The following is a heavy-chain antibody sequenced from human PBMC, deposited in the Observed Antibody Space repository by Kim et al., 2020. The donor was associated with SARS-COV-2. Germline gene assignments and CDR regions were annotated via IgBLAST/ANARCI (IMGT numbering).Heavy chain of an antibody. CDR2: ISGSGGST. J-gene: IGHJ4*02. Sequence: GGSLRLSCAVSGFTFSSYAMSWVRQAPGKGLEWVSAISGSGGSTYYADSVKGRFTISRHNSKNTLYLQMNSLRAEDTAVYYCAKSWELTGYFDYGGQGTLVTVSS. CDR1: GFTFSSYA. CDR3: AKSWELTGYFDY. D-gene: IGHD1-7*01. V-gene: IGHV3-23*01.